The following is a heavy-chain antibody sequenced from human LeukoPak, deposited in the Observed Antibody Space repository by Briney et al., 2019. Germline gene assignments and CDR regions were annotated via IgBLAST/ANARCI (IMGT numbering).Heavy chain of an antibody. D-gene: IGHD2-8*01. Sequence: GGSLRLSCAASGFTFSSYEMNWVRQAPGKGLEWVAYIQYDGSNEQYADSVKGRFSISRDSSQNILYLQMNSLRAEDTAVYYCAKDRCSNGVGCYYYYMDVWGKGTTVTISS. CDR3: AKDRCSNGVGCYYYYMDV. CDR1: GFTFSSYE. V-gene: IGHV3-30*02. J-gene: IGHJ6*03. CDR2: IQYDGSNE.